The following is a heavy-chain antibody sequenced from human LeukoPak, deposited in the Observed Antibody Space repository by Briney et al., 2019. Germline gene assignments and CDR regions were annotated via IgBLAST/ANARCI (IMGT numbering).Heavy chain of an antibody. D-gene: IGHD6-19*01. CDR1: GYTLTELF. V-gene: IGHV1-24*01. CDR3: ATVPYSSGWYSSFDY. CDR2: FDPEDGET. Sequence: ASVKVSCMVSGYTLTELFLHWVRPAPGKGVEWVGGFDPEDGETIYAQKFQGRVTMTEDTSTDTAYMELSSLRSEDTAVYYCATVPYSSGWYSSFDYWGQGTLVTVSS. J-gene: IGHJ4*02.